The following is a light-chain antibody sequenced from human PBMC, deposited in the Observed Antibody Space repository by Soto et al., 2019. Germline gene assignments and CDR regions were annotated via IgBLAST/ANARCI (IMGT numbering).Light chain of an antibody. J-gene: IGKJ5*01. CDR2: GAS. CDR1: QGISNY. V-gene: IGKV1-17*03. Sequence: DIQMTQSPSAMSASVGERVTITCRASQGISNYLAWFQQKRGKVPKRXIYGASSLQSGVRSRFSGTGAGTEFTLTISSLQPEDFATDYCLQHNSSPPTFGQGTRLEIK. CDR3: LQHNSSPPT.